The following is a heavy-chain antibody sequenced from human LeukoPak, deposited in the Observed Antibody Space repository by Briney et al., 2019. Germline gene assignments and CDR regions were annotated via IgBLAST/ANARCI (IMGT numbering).Heavy chain of an antibody. V-gene: IGHV4-39*01. Sequence: KASETLSLTCTVSGGSISSSSYYWGWIRQPPGKGLEWIGSIYYSGSTYYNPSLKSRVTISVDTSKNQFSLKLSSVTAADTAVYYCAKVGIQQQLAFDYWGQGTLVTVSS. J-gene: IGHJ4*02. CDR1: GGSISSSSYY. CDR3: AKVGIQQQLAFDY. D-gene: IGHD6-13*01. CDR2: IYYSGST.